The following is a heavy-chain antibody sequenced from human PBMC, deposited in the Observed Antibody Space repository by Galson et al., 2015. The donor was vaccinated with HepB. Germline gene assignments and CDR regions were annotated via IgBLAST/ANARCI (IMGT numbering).Heavy chain of an antibody. CDR3: ARVPRDGSGSHYNKGGFDY. V-gene: IGHV3-30*04. D-gene: IGHD3-10*01. CDR2: IAYHGRNE. Sequence: SLRLSCAASGFSFSSYAMHWVRQPPGKGLEWVSVIAYHGRNEYYTDSVKGRFTISRDNSKNTLYLQMNSLRVEDTAVYYCARVPRDGSGSHYNKGGFDYWGQGTLVTVSS. CDR1: GFSFSSYA. J-gene: IGHJ4*02.